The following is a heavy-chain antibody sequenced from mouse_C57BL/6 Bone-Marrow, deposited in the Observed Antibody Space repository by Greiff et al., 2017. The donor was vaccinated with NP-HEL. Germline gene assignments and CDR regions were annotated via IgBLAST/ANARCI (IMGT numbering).Heavy chain of an antibody. Sequence: QVQLQQPGAELVKPGASVKLSCKASGYTFTSYWMHWVKQRPGQGLEWIGMIHPNSGSTNYNEKFKSKATLTVDKSASTAYMQLSSLTSVDSAVYYSARRGLLFNYWGQDTTLTVSA. CDR3: ARRGLLFNY. D-gene: IGHD1-1*01. CDR2: IHPNSGST. V-gene: IGHV1-64*01. J-gene: IGHJ2*01. CDR1: GYTFTSYW.